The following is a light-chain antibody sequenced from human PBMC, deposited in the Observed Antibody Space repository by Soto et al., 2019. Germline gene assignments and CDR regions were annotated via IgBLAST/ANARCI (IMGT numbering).Light chain of an antibody. CDR3: QQYGSPPAT. CDR1: QSIFSNY. Sequence: EIVLTQSPGTLSLSPGERATLSCRASQSIFSNYLAWYQQKPGQAPRLLIYGASSRATGIPDRFCGSGSGTDFTLTISRLEPEDFAVFYCQQYGSPPATFGGGTEVEIK. J-gene: IGKJ4*01. CDR2: GAS. V-gene: IGKV3-20*01.